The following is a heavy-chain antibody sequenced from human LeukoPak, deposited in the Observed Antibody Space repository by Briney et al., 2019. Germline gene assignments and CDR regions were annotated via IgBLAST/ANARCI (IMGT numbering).Heavy chain of an antibody. D-gene: IGHD6-13*01. CDR1: GFTFSSFA. J-gene: IGHJ4*02. Sequence: PGGSLRLSCAASGFTFSSFAMNWVRQAPGKGLEWVSTISGDTTSTYYADSVKGRFTISRDNSKNTLYLQMNSLRADDTAVYYCAKRTSGSSWYSSDSWGQGILVTVSS. CDR3: AKRTSGSSWYSSDS. V-gene: IGHV3-23*01. CDR2: ISGDTTST.